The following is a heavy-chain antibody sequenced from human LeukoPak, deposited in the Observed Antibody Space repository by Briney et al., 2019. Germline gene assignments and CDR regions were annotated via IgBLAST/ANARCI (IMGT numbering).Heavy chain of an antibody. CDR2: IYPADSTA. Sequence: GESLKISCKASGYSFTTYWIGWVRQVPGKGLEWVGIIYPADSTAKYSPSFQGQVTISAEKSISTAYLQWSSLKASDTAMYYCARYYCSGGSCHGIFDYWGQGTLVTVSS. V-gene: IGHV5-51*01. CDR3: ARYYCSGGSCHGIFDY. J-gene: IGHJ4*02. D-gene: IGHD2-15*01. CDR1: GYSFTTYW.